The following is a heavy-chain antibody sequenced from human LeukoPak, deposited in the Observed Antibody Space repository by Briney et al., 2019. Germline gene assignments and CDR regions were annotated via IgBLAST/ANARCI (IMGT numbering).Heavy chain of an antibody. CDR2: IYTSGST. D-gene: IGHD2-2*02. CDR1: GDSISSYY. CDR3: ARGPLGYCSSTSCYTRFGGVDY. Sequence: SETLSLTCTVSGDSISSYYWSWIRQPAGKGLEWIGRIYTSGSTNFNPSLKSRVTMSVDTSKNQFSLKLSSVTAADTAVYYCARGPLGYCSSTSCYTRFGGVDYWGQGTLVTVSS. J-gene: IGHJ4*02. V-gene: IGHV4-4*07.